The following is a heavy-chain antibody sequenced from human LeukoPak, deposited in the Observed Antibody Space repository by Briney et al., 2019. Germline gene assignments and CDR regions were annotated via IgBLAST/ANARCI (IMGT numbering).Heavy chain of an antibody. Sequence: PSETLSLTCTVSGGSISSYYWSWIRQPPGKGLEWIGYIYYSGSTNYNPSLKSRVTISVDTSKNQFSLKLSSVTAADTAVYYCARGHREAYCSSTNCHYYYYYGMDVWGQGTTVTVSS. CDR1: GGSISSYY. D-gene: IGHD2-2*01. CDR2: IYYSGST. CDR3: ARGHREAYCSSTNCHYYYYYGMDV. V-gene: IGHV4-59*01. J-gene: IGHJ6*02.